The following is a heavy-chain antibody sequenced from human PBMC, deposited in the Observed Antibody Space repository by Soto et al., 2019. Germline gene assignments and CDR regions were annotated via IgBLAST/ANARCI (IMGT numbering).Heavy chain of an antibody. CDR3: ARGSSGYPAKLSSFDY. CDR2: IYYSGST. J-gene: IGHJ4*02. CDR1: GGSISSGGYY. Sequence: PSETLSLTCTVSGGSISSGGYYWSWIRQPPGKGLEWIGYIYYSGSTYYNPSLKSRVTISVDTSKNQFSLKLSSVTAADTAVYYCARGSSGYPAKLSSFDYWGQGTLVTVSS. V-gene: IGHV4-30-4*08. D-gene: IGHD3-22*01.